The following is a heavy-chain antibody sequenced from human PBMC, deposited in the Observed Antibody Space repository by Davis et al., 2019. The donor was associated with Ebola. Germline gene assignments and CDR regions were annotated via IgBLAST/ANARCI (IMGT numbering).Heavy chain of an antibody. J-gene: IGHJ4*02. CDR1: GYRFTSYW. D-gene: IGHD3-3*02. CDR3: ARGTSLARNFDY. CDR2: I. V-gene: IGHV5-51*01. Sequence: GESLKISCKGSGYRFTSYWIGWVRQMPGKGLEWMGIIYSPSFQGQVTISADESISTAYLQWSSLKAPDTAMYYCARGTSLARNFDYWGQGTLVSVSS.